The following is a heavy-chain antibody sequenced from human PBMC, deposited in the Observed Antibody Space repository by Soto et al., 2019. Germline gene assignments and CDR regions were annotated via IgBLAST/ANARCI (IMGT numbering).Heavy chain of an antibody. J-gene: IGHJ3*02. Sequence: ASVKVSCKASGYTFTSYGISWVRQAPGQGLEWMGWISAYNGNTNYAQKLQGRVTMTTDTSTSTAYMELRSLRSDDTAVYYCARDRDSSGYYYGYRAFDIWGQGTMVTVS. CDR2: ISAYNGNT. V-gene: IGHV1-18*01. D-gene: IGHD3-22*01. CDR1: GYTFTSYG. CDR3: ARDRDSSGYYYGYRAFDI.